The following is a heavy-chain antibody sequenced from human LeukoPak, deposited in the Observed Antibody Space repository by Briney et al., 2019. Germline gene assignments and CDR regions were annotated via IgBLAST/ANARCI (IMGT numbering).Heavy chain of an antibody. CDR1: GFTVSSNY. D-gene: IGHD4-17*01. V-gene: IGHV3-53*01. J-gene: IGHJ4*02. CDR2: IYSGGKT. Sequence: GGSLRLSCAASGFTVSSNYMSWVRQAPGKGLEWVSFIYSGGKTHSSDSVKGRFTISRDNSKNTLYLQMNSLRAEDTAVYYCAKGQRFYGEYYFDYWGQGTLVTVSS. CDR3: AKGQRFYGEYYFDY.